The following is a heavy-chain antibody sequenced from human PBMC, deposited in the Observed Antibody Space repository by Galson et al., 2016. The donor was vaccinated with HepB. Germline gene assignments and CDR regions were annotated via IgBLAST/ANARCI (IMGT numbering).Heavy chain of an antibody. J-gene: IGHJ5*02. CDR3: ARDLGFSGQLVS. CDR2: ISYTGST. D-gene: IGHD5-12*01. V-gene: IGHV4-31*03. CDR1: GASVNSAGYY. Sequence: TLSLTCTVSGASVNSAGYYWSRIRQTPGEGLEWIGYISYTGSTYFSPSLPSLKGRVSMSIDTSKNQFPLNLTSMTAADTALYYCARDLGFSGQLVSWGQGTLVTVSS.